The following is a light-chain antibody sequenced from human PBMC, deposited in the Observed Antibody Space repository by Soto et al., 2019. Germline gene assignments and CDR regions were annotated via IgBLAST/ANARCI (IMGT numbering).Light chain of an antibody. V-gene: IGKV3-20*01. J-gene: IGKJ4*01. Sequence: EIVLTQSPGTLSLSPGERATLSCRASQSVRSNYLAWYQQKPGQAPRLLIYGASTRATGIPDRFSGSGSGTDFTLTISRLEPEDFALYYCQQYGTSPLTFGGGTNVDIK. CDR2: GAS. CDR3: QQYGTSPLT. CDR1: QSVRSNY.